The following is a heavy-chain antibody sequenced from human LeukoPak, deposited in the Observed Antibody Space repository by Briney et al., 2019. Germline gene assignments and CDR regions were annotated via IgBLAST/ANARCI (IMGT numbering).Heavy chain of an antibody. CDR2: IKQDGSEK. CDR1: GFTFSSYW. J-gene: IGHJ4*02. D-gene: IGHD6-25*01. Sequence: GGSLRLSCAASGFTFSSYWMSWVRQAPGKGLEWVANIKQDGSEKYYVDSVKGRFTIPRDNAKNSLYLQMNSLRAEDTAVYYCARDLAGDYSGYWGQGTLVTVSS. V-gene: IGHV3-7*03. CDR3: ARDLAGDYSGY.